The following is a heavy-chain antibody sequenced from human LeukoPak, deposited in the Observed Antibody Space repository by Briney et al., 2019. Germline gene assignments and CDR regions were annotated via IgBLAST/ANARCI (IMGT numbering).Heavy chain of an antibody. J-gene: IGHJ4*02. Sequence: PSETLSLTCTVSGGSVSSGNYYRSWIRQPPGKGLEWIGYIYYSGDTNYNPSLKGRVTISVDTSKNQVSLKLSSVTAADTAVYYCARDPSGYFNYWGQGTLVTVSS. D-gene: IGHD3-22*01. CDR2: IYYSGDT. CDR1: GGSVSSGNYY. V-gene: IGHV4-61*01. CDR3: ARDPSGYFNY.